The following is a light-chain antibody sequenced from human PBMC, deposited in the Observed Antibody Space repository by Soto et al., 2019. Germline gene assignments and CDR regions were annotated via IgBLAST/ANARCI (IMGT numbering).Light chain of an antibody. CDR1: QSVTNRY. Sequence: ESVLTQSPGTLSLSPGERATLSCRASQSVTNRYFDWYQQRPGQAPRILIYGISNRATGITDRFSGSGSGTVFTLTISRLKPEDFVVYYCHQYSNLPHTFGQGTKLEVK. CDR3: HQYSNLPHT. V-gene: IGKV3-20*01. CDR2: GIS. J-gene: IGKJ2*01.